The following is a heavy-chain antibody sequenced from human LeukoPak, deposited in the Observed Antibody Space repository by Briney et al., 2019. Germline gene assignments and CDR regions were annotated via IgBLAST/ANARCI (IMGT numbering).Heavy chain of an antibody. CDR1: GYTFTSYG. Sequence: GASVKVSCKASGYTFTSYGISWGRQAPGQGLEWMGWISAYNGNTNYAQKLQGRATMTTDTSTSTAYMELRSLRSDDTAVYYCARDSRRLVTDYWGQGTLVTVSS. D-gene: IGHD3-9*01. CDR3: ARDSRRLVTDY. CDR2: ISAYNGNT. J-gene: IGHJ4*02. V-gene: IGHV1-18*01.